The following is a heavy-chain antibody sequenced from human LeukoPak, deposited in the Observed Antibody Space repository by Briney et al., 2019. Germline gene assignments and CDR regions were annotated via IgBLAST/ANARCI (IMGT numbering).Heavy chain of an antibody. Sequence: PGGSLRLSCAASGFTFSSYAMSWVRQAPGKGLEWVSAISGSGGSTYYADSVKGRFTISRDNSKNTLYLQMNSLRAEDKAVYYCARPGSRMVETPYFDYWGQGTPVTVSS. CDR1: GFTFSSYA. D-gene: IGHD4/OR15-4a*01. V-gene: IGHV3-23*01. J-gene: IGHJ4*02. CDR2: ISGSGGST. CDR3: ARPGSRMVETPYFDY.